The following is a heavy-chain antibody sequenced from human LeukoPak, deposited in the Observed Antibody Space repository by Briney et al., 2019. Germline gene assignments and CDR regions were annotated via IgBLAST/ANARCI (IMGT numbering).Heavy chain of an antibody. D-gene: IGHD6-13*01. CDR2: IYYSGST. Sequence: SETLSLTCTVSGASFSGSTYYWGWIRQPPGKGLEWIGSIYYSGSTYYNPSLKSRVTMSVDTSKNQFSLKLSSVTAADTAVYYCARHVEGISATGTRPFDYWGQGTLVTVSS. CDR3: ARHVEGISATGTRPFDY. V-gene: IGHV4-39*01. CDR1: GASFSGSTYY. J-gene: IGHJ4*02.